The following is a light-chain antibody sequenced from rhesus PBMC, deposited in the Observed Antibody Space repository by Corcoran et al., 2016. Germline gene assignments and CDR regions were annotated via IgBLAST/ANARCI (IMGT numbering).Light chain of an antibody. CDR3: QHNYDTPFT. J-gene: IGKJ3*01. CDR1: ENVNHY. Sequence: DIQMTQSPSSLSTSVGDRVTITCRASENVNHYLNWYQQKPGKAPKLLIYKASTLQSGVPSRFSGSGSGTDYTFTSSSLQSEDVATYYCQHNYDTPFTFGPGTKLNIK. CDR2: KAS. V-gene: IGKV1-74*01.